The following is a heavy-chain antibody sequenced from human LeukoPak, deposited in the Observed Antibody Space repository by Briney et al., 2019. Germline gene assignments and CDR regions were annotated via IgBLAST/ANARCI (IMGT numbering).Heavy chain of an antibody. D-gene: IGHD2-21*02. CDR1: GFTFSPYG. CDR3: ARDPCGADCHDEYFQY. CDR2: ISRSATII. Sequence: PGGSLRLSCAASGFTFSPYGMNWVRQAPGKGLEWISYISRSATIIHYADSVKGRFTISRDDAKNSLYLRMNSLRAEDTAVYYCARDPCGADCHDEYFQYWGQGTLVTVSS. V-gene: IGHV3-48*01. J-gene: IGHJ1*01.